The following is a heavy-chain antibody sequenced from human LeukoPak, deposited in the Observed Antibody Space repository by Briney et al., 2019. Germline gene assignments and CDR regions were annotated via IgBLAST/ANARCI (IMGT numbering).Heavy chain of an antibody. Sequence: SETLSLTCTVSGGSISSYYWSWIRQPAGKGLEWIGRIYTSGSTNYNPSLKSRVTMSVDTSKNQFSLKLSSVTAADTAVYYCARDGGLWFGELLSGWFDPWGQGTLVTVSS. D-gene: IGHD3-10*01. CDR2: IYTSGST. V-gene: IGHV4-4*07. CDR3: ARDGGLWFGELLSGWFDP. J-gene: IGHJ5*02. CDR1: GGSISSYY.